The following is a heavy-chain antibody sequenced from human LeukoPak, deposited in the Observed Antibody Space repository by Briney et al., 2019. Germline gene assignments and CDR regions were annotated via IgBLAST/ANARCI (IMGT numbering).Heavy chain of an antibody. CDR1: GFIFSYYG. J-gene: IGHJ3*02. D-gene: IGHD6-13*01. CDR3: AKTSGRQQLVGAFDI. Sequence: GGSLRLSCEVSGFIFSYYGMNWVRQAPGKGLEWVSAISDSGDATYYADSVKGRFTISRDNSKSTLYLQMNNLRAEDTAVYYCAKTSGRQQLVGAFDIWGQGTMVTVSS. CDR2: ISDSGDAT. V-gene: IGHV3-23*01.